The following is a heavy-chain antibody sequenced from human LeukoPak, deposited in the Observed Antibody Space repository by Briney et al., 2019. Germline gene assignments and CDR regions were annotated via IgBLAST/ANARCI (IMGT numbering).Heavy chain of an antibody. J-gene: IGHJ4*02. CDR3: AKLAADYYYDSSGYFNYFDY. Sequence: GGSLRLSCAASGFTFSSYAMSWVRQAPRKGLEWVSAISGSGGSTYYADSVKGRFTISRDNSKNTLYLQMNSLRAEDTAVYYCAKLAADYYYDSSGYFNYFDYWGQGTLVTVSS. CDR1: GFTFSSYA. D-gene: IGHD3-22*01. CDR2: ISGSGGST. V-gene: IGHV3-23*01.